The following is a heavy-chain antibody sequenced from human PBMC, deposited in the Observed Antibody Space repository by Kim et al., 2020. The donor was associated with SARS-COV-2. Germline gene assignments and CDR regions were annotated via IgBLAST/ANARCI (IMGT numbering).Heavy chain of an antibody. CDR3: VRGSY. V-gene: IGHV3-7*01. Sequence: GGSLRLSCSGSGFTFSSHWMSWARQAPGKGLEWVANIKEDGSDKYYVDSVKGRFTISRDNAKNLLYLQMNSLRAEDTAVYYCVRGSYWGQGTLITVSS. D-gene: IGHD3-10*01. J-gene: IGHJ4*02. CDR1: GFTFSSHW. CDR2: IKEDGSDK.